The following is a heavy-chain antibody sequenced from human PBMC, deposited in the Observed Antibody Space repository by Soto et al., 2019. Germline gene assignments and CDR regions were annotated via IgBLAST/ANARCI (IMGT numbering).Heavy chain of an antibody. J-gene: IGHJ4*02. CDR3: ARAVAVAADFDY. V-gene: IGHV1-3*01. CDR2: INAGNGNT. CDR1: GYTFPGYS. D-gene: IGHD6-19*01. Sequence: ASVKVSCKASGYTFPGYSMHLVRQAPRQRLEWMGWINAGNGNTKYSQKFQGRVTITRDTSARTAYMELSSLRSEDTAVYYCARAVAVAADFDYWGQGTLVTVSS.